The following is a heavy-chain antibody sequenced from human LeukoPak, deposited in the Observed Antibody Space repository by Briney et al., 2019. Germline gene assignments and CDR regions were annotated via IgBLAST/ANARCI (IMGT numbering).Heavy chain of an antibody. CDR1: GFTFNNYA. J-gene: IGHJ3*02. CDR2: ISGTGDSI. CDR3: AEESVRAFDI. D-gene: IGHD3-10*02. Sequence: GGSLRLSCAASGFTFNNYAMSWVRQAPRKGLEWVSVISGTGDSIYYADSVKGRFTISRDNSKNTLYLQMNTLRAEDTALYYCAEESVRAFDIWGQGTMVTVSS. V-gene: IGHV3-23*01.